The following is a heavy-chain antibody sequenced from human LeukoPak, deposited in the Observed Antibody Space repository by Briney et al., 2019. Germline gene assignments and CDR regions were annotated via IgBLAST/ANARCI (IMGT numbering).Heavy chain of an antibody. CDR3: ARMGIAAAGTFGIDV. D-gene: IGHD6-13*01. Sequence: GGSLRLSCAASGFTFSSYWMHWVRQAPGKGLVWASRINSDGSSTSYADSVKGRFTISRDNAKNTLYLQMNSLRAEDTAVYYCARMGIAAAGTFGIDVWGQGTTVTVSS. CDR2: INSDGSST. J-gene: IGHJ6*02. CDR1: GFTFSSYW. V-gene: IGHV3-74*01.